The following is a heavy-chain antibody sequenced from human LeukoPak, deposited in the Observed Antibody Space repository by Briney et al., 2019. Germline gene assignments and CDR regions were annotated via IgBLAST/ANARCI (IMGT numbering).Heavy chain of an antibody. CDR1: GFNFITTA. CDR2: IGSVGEST. Sequence: GGSLRLSCAASGFNFITTAMTWVRQAPGKGLEWVSLIGSVGESTYYADSVKGRFTISRDNVNHTLFLQMNSLRVEDTAMYYCVKDIQLSTWGLGTMVTVSA. D-gene: IGHD5-24*01. J-gene: IGHJ3*01. CDR3: VKDIQLST. V-gene: IGHV3-23*01.